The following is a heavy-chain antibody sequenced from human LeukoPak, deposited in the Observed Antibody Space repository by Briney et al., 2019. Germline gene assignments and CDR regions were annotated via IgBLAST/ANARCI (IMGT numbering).Heavy chain of an antibody. J-gene: IGHJ4*02. CDR3: ARAKDHLLLVGAPKGTTPFDY. CDR2: INHSGST. Sequence: PSETLSLTCAVYGGSFSGYYWSWIRQPPGKGLEWIGEINHSGSTNYNPSLKSRVTISVDTSKNQSSLKLSSVTAADTAVYYCARAKDHLLLVGAPKGTTPFDYWGQGTLVTVSS. V-gene: IGHV4-34*01. D-gene: IGHD1-26*01. CDR1: GGSFSGYY.